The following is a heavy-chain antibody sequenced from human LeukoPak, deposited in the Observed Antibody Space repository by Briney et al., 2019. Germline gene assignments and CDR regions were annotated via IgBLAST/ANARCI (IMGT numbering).Heavy chain of an antibody. CDR3: ARDRSVLWFDP. V-gene: IGHV3-33*01. CDR1: GFTFSNFG. CDR2: IWYDGSNK. D-gene: IGHD3-10*02. Sequence: PGRSLRLSCVASGFTFSNFGMHWVRQAPGKGLEWVAVIWYDGSNKYYADSVKGRFAISRDDSKNTLYLQMNSLRVEDTAAYYCARDRSVLWFDPWGQGTLVTVSS. J-gene: IGHJ5*02.